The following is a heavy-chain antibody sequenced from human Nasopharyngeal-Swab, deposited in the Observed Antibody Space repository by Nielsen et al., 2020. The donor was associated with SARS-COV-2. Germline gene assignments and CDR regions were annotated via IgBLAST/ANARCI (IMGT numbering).Heavy chain of an antibody. CDR1: RGSISRNNW. V-gene: IGHV4-4*01. Sequence: GSLRLSCTVSRGSISRNNWWAWVRQPPGKGLQWIGEVGHRGSPNYNPSLESRVTISLDESKNPFSLKLRSVTTADTAVYFCVRVSGVGIPEALYYLYYGMDVWGQGTTVTVSS. J-gene: IGHJ6*02. D-gene: IGHD2-21*01. CDR3: VRVSGVGIPEALYYLYYGMDV. CDR2: VGHRGSP.